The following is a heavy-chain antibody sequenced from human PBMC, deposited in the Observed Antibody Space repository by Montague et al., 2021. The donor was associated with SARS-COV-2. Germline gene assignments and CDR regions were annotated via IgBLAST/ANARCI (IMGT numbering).Heavy chain of an antibody. J-gene: IGHJ4*02. CDR2: ISTSGDYT. Sequence: SLRLSCAASGFIFRHYAMSWVRQAPGKGLEWVSGISTSGDYTYYADSLKGRFTISRDNPRNTLYLQMNSLRAEDTAIYYCAKDREMDYSADYWGQGTLVTVSS. V-gene: IGHV3-23*01. D-gene: IGHD5-24*01. CDR1: GFIFRHYA. CDR3: AKDREMDYSADY.